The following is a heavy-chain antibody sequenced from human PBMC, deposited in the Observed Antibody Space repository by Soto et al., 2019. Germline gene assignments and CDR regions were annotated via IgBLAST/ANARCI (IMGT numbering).Heavy chain of an antibody. Sequence: SETLSLTCTVSGASLSSDGYSWTWVRRPPGRGLEWIGSISQSGATHYNPSLQSRVTLSVDRSKSQFSLDLASVTAADTAVYYCARRYGYGYIDPWGQGTLVTVSS. J-gene: IGHJ5*02. CDR2: ISQSGAT. CDR1: GASLSSDGYS. V-gene: IGHV4-30-2*01. CDR3: ARRYGYGYIDP. D-gene: IGHD5-18*01.